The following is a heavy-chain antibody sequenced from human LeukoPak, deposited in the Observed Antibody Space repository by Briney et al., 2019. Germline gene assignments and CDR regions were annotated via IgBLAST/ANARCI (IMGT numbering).Heavy chain of an antibody. D-gene: IGHD3-22*01. J-gene: IGHJ4*02. CDR3: ATAADNYYDSSGYYLY. CDR2: INPNSGGT. V-gene: IGHV1-2*02. CDR1: GYTFTGYY. Sequence: PWASVKVSCKASGYTFTGYYMHWVRQAPGQGLEWMGWINPNSGGTNYAQKFQGRVTMTRDTSISTAYMELSRLRSDGTAVYYCATAADNYYDSSGYYLYWGQGTLVTVSS.